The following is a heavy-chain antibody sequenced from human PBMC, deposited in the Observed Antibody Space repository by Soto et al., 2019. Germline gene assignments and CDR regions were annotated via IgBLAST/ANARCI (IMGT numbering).Heavy chain of an antibody. CDR1: GFTFSDYA. V-gene: IGHV3-30-3*01. J-gene: IGHJ6*02. D-gene: IGHD2-15*01. CDR2: ISYDGSNK. Sequence: GGSLRLSYAASGFTFSDYAMHWVRQAPGKGLEWVAVISYDGSNKYYADSVKGRFTISRDNSKNTLYLQMNSLRAEDTAVYYCARDFVVVVAATPGDYGMAVWGQGTTVTVSS. CDR3: ARDFVVVVAATPGDYGMAV.